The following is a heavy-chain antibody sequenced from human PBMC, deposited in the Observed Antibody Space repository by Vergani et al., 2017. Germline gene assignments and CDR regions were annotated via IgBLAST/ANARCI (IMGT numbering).Heavy chain of an antibody. CDR1: GGSLSGYY. V-gene: IGHV4-59*01. CDR2: VEDSGYF. D-gene: IGHD1-14*01. Sequence: QVQLQESGPGLVWPSETLSLTCTVSGGSLSGYYWNWIRQTPGEGLEWIGYVEDSGYFNYNPSLKTRVSMSSDTSNNQFSLMLSSVTVADTAVYYCARSIVSRNPPDYFDNWGQGTLVTVSS. CDR3: ARSIVSRNPPDYFDN. J-gene: IGHJ4*02.